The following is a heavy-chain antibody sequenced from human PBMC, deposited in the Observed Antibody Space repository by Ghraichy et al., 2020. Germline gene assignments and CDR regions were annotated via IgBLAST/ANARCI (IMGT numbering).Heavy chain of an antibody. D-gene: IGHD3-22*01. CDR3: AIDFSPSYYFDSSSYYVDAFDL. CDR2: INKNGGDK. CDR1: GFTFSRYW. J-gene: IGHJ3*01. Sequence: GGSLRLSCAASGFTFSRYWMTWVRQAPGKGLEWVANINKNGGDKSYVDSVQGRFTISRDNAKNSLLLQMNSLRAADTAVYYCAIDFSPSYYFDSSSYYVDAFDLWCQGRVVTVSS. V-gene: IGHV3-7*01.